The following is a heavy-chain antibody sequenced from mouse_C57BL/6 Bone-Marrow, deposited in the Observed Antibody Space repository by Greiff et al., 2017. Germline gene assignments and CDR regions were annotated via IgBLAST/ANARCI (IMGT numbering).Heavy chain of an antibody. CDR2: IDPSDSYT. V-gene: IGHV1-59*01. CDR1: GYTFTSYW. J-gene: IGHJ3*01. Sequence: VQLQQPGAELVRPGTSVKLSCKASGYTFTSYWMHWVKQRPGQGLEWFGVIDPSDSYTNYNQKFKGKATLTVDTSSSTAYMQLSSLTSEDSAVYYCAPLLWLRRGFAYWGQGTLVTVSA. D-gene: IGHD2-2*01. CDR3: APLLWLRRGFAY.